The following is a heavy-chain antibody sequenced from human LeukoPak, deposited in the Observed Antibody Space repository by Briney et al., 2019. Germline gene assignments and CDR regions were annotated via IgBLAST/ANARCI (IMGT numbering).Heavy chain of an antibody. Sequence: PGGSLRLSCAASGFTFSSYSMNWVRQAPGKGLEWVSSISSSSYIYYADSVKGRFTIYRDNAKNSLYLQMNSLRAEDTAVYYCARVPRRRELDPALDYWGQGTLVTVSS. V-gene: IGHV3-21*01. CDR2: ISSSSYI. D-gene: IGHD1-26*01. J-gene: IGHJ4*02. CDR3: ARVPRRRELDPALDY. CDR1: GFTFSSYS.